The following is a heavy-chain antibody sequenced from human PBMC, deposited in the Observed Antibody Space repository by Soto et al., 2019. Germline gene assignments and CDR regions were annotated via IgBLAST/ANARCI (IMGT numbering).Heavy chain of an antibody. CDR2: SNHSGST. Sequence: QVQLQQWGAGLLKPSETLSLTCAVYGGSGGSFSGYYWSWIRQPPGKGLEWIGESNHSGSTNYNPTLTSRVTISVDTSKNQFSLKLSSVTATDTAVYYCARHNYESRGNYHYYYGMDVWGQGTTVTVSS. CDR1: GGSGGSFSGYY. V-gene: IGHV4-34*01. CDR3: ARHNYESRGNYHYYYGMDV. D-gene: IGHD3-22*01. J-gene: IGHJ6*02.